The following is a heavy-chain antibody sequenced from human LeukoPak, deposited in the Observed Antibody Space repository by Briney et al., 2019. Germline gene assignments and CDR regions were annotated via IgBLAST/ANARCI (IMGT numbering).Heavy chain of an antibody. D-gene: IGHD2-15*01. J-gene: IGHJ4*02. Sequence: SVKVSLKASGGTFTNLGISWVRQAPRHGLEWMGGIIPIFATTTYAQKFQGRVTITADGSTSTAYMELRSLRSDDTAVYYCTRGEDYVVEVTATTWTLIDYGGQGTLVTVSS. CDR2: IIPIFATT. CDR1: GGTFTNLG. V-gene: IGHV1-69*13. CDR3: TRGEDYVVEVTATTWTLIDY.